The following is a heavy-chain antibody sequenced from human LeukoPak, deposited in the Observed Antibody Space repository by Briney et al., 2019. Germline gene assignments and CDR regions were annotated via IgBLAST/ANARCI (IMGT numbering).Heavy chain of an antibody. CDR3: AKDQRAYSSSFGPYYYYGMDV. D-gene: IGHD6-6*01. CDR1: GFTFSNYG. CDR2: ISYDGSNT. Sequence: GGSLRLSCAASGFTFSNYGMHWVRQAPGKGLEWVAFISYDGSNTYYADSVKGRFTISRDNSKNTLYLQMSSLRAEDTAVYYCAKDQRAYSSSFGPYYYYGMDVWGQGTSVTVS. J-gene: IGHJ6*02. V-gene: IGHV3-30*18.